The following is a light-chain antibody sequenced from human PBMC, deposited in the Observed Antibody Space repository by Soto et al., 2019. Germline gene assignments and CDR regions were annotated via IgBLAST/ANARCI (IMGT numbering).Light chain of an antibody. J-gene: IGKJ1*01. V-gene: IGKV2-28*01. Sequence: DAVLIQSPVSLPVTLGQPASISCRPSQSLVHSDGNTYLNWFQQRPGQSPQLRIYLGSNRASGVPDRLSGSGSGTDFTLKISRLEAEDVGVYYCMQALQTRTFGQGTKVDI. CDR2: LGS. CDR1: QSLVHSDGNTY. CDR3: MQALQTRT.